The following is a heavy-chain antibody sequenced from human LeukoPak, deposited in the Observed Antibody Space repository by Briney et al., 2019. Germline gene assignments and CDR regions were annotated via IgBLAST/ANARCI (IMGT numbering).Heavy chain of an antibody. CDR3: ARDRATSCYKYYYYYGMDV. D-gene: IGHD2-2*02. Sequence: PGGSLRLSCAASGFTFSSYWMHWVRQGPGKGLVWVSRINSDGSSTSYADSVKGRFTISRDNAKNTLYLQMNSLRAEDTAVYYCARDRATSCYKYYYYYGMDVWGQGTTVTVSS. CDR1: GFTFSSYW. J-gene: IGHJ6*02. V-gene: IGHV3-74*01. CDR2: INSDGSST.